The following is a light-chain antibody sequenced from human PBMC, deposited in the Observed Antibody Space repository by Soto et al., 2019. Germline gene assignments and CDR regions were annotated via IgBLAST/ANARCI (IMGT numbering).Light chain of an antibody. CDR2: AAS. J-gene: IGKJ1*01. CDR1: QSVRTN. V-gene: IGKV3-15*01. Sequence: EIVITQSPATLSVSAGERATLSCRASQSVRTNLAWYQQKPGQAPRLLIYAASSRATGIPARFSGSGSGTEFTLTISSLQSEDFAVYYCQQYNNWPPWTFGQGTKVDIK. CDR3: QQYNNWPPWT.